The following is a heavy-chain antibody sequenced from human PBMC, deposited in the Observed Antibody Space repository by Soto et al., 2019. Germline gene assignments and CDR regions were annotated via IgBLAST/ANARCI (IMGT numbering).Heavy chain of an antibody. CDR1: GFMFSAYW. V-gene: IGHV3-7*01. D-gene: IGHD5-18*01. J-gene: IGHJ4*02. CDR2: IHGDGGKI. Sequence: GALRLSCAASGFMFSAYWMSWVRQAPGKGLEWVANIHGDGGKIYYVDSVKGRFTISRDNAKRSLYLQMNSLRAEDTAVYYCARDFYGGYTYGPGDYWGQGALVTVSS. CDR3: ARDFYGGYTYGPGDY.